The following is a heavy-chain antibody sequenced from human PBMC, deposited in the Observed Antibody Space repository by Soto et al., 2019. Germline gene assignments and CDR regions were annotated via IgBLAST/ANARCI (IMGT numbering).Heavy chain of an antibody. CDR2: ISAHNGNT. D-gene: IGHD1-1*01. CDR3: ERGRYGDY. Sequence: QVHLVQSGAEVKKPGASVKVSCKGSGYTFTSYGITWVRQAPGQGLEWMGWISAHNGNTDYAQKLQGRVTVSRDTSTSTAYMELRSLRSDDTAVYYCERGRYGDYWGQRALVTVSS. V-gene: IGHV1-18*01. J-gene: IGHJ4*02. CDR1: GYTFTSYG.